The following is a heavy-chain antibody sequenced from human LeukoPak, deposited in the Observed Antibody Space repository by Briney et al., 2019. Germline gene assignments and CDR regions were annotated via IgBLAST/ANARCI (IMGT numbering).Heavy chain of an antibody. CDR3: ARERGEDFWSGYHGFDY. V-gene: IGHV4-59*12. D-gene: IGHD3-3*01. CDR2: IYYSGST. CDR1: GGSISSYY. J-gene: IGHJ4*02. Sequence: SETLSLTCTVSGGSISSYYWSWIRQPPGKGLEWIGSIYYSGSTYYNPSLKSRVTISVDTSKNQFSLKLSSVTAADTAVYYCARERGEDFWSGYHGFDYWGQGTLVTVSS.